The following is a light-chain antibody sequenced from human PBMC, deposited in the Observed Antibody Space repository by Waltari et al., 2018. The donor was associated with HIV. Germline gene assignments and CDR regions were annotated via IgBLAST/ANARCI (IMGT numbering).Light chain of an antibody. CDR2: EVS. Sequence: QSALTQPASVSGSPGQSITMSCTGTTSAIGGYTFASWYQQHPGKAPKVIIYEVSNRPSGVSTRFSGSKSGNTASLTISGLQAEDEADYYCSSYSTAANVVFGEGTKLTV. CDR3: SSYSTAANVV. CDR1: TSAIGGYTF. J-gene: IGLJ2*01. V-gene: IGLV2-14*01.